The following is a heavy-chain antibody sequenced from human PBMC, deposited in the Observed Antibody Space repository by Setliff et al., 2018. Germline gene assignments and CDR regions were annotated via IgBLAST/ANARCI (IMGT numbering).Heavy chain of an antibody. CDR1: GASVRSHY. J-gene: IGHJ4*02. D-gene: IGHD3-22*01. V-gene: IGHV4-59*02. Sequence: PSETLSLTCTVSGASVRSHYWSWIRQPPGKGLEWIGFIFYSGDTKSNPSLKSRVTMSVDTSKNQISLKLSSVTAADTAVYYCARGHPPSDSSGYYYAYWGQGTLVTVSS. CDR2: IFYSGDT. CDR3: ARGHPPSDSSGYYYAY.